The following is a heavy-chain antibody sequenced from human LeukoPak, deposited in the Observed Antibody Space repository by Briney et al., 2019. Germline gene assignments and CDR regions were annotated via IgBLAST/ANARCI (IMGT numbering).Heavy chain of an antibody. Sequence: GGSLRLSCAASGFTFSSHSMNWVRQAPGKGLEWVSSISSSSSYIYYADSVKGRFTISRDNAKNSLYLQMNSLRAEDTAVYYCARDLWEMATIGWAFDIWGQGTMVTVSS. CDR2: ISSSSSYI. CDR1: GFTFSSHS. CDR3: ARDLWEMATIGWAFDI. V-gene: IGHV3-21*01. J-gene: IGHJ3*02. D-gene: IGHD5-24*01.